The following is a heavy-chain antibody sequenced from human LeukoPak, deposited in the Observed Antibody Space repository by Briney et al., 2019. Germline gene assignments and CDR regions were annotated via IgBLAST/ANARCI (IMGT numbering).Heavy chain of an antibody. V-gene: IGHV3-48*03. CDR2: ISSSGSTM. CDR3: ARVPAGVSSWSDY. CDR1: GFTFNSYE. J-gene: IGHJ4*02. Sequence: GGSLRLSCAASGFTFNSYEMNWVRQAPGKGLEWVSYISSSGSTMYYPDSVKGRFTISRDNAKNSLYLQMNSLRAEDTAVYYCARVPAGVSSWSDYWGQGTLVTVSS. D-gene: IGHD6-13*01.